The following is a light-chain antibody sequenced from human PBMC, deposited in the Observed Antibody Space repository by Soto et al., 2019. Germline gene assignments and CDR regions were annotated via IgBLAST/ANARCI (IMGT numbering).Light chain of an antibody. J-gene: IGKJ1*01. CDR2: AAS. V-gene: IGKV1-39*01. CDR1: QSITNY. CDR3: RQSYSTPRT. Sequence: DIQMTQSPSSLSAFVGDRVTITCRASQSITNYLNWYQQKPGRAPKLLIYAASRLQGGVPSRFSGSGSGTDFTLTFSSLQPEDSATYYCRQSYSTPRTFGQGTKVDIK.